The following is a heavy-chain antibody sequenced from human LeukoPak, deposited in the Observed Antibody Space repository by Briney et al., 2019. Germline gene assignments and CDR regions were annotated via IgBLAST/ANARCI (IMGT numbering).Heavy chain of an antibody. CDR2: ISSSSSTI. Sequence: PGGSLRLSCAASGFTFSSYSMNWVRQAPGKGLEWVSYISSSSSTIYYADSVKGRFTISRDNAKNSLYLQMNSLRAEDTAVYYCARGRGWFGELNDAFDIWGQGTMVTVSS. J-gene: IGHJ3*02. V-gene: IGHV3-48*04. D-gene: IGHD3-10*01. CDR1: GFTFSSYS. CDR3: ARGRGWFGELNDAFDI.